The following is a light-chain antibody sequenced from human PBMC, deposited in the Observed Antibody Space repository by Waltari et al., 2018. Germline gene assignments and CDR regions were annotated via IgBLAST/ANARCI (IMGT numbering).Light chain of an antibody. Sequence: EIVLTQSPGTLSLSPGERATLSCRASQSVTSNYLAWYQQKPGQAPRLLIYGASSRATGIPDRFSGSGSGTDFTLIISRLEPTDSALYYCQQYGSSPPWTFGQGTKVEIK. CDR1: QSVTSNY. CDR3: QQYGSSPPWT. CDR2: GAS. V-gene: IGKV3-20*01. J-gene: IGKJ1*01.